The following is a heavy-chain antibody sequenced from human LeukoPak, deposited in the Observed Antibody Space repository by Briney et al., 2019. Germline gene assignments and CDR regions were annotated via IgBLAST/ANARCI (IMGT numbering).Heavy chain of an antibody. CDR3: ARGALYESSSSDY. CDR2: IYNGGTT. D-gene: IGHD6-13*01. Sequence: GGSLRLSCAATGFTVHYMTWVRQAPGKGLEWVSVIYNGGTTYYADSVKGRFTISRDNSENTLYLQMNSLRAEDTAVYYCARGALYESSSSDYWGQGTLVTVSS. CDR1: GFTVHY. J-gene: IGHJ4*02. V-gene: IGHV3-66*01.